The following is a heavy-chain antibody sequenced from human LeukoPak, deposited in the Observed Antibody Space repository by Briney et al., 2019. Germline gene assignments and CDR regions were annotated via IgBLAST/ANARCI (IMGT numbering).Heavy chain of an antibody. J-gene: IGHJ4*02. V-gene: IGHV3-7*04. CDR1: GFTFSSYW. D-gene: IGHD3-3*01. Sequence: GGSLRLSCAASGFTFSSYWMSWVRQAPGKGLEWVANIKQDGSEKYYVDSVKGRFTISRDNAKNSLYLQMNSLRAEDTVVYYCARAWNQYDFWSGYSYYFDYWGQGTLVTVSS. CDR2: IKQDGSEK. CDR3: ARAWNQYDFWSGYSYYFDY.